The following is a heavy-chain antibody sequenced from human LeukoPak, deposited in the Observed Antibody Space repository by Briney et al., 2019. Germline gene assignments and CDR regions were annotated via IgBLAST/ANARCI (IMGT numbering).Heavy chain of an antibody. CDR2: ISAYNGNT. Sequence: ASVKVSCKASGYTFTSYGISWVRQAPGQGLEWMGWISAYNGNTNYAQKLQGRVTMTTDTSTSTAYMELRSLRSDDTAVYYCARSGDFWSGPPINWFDPWGQGTLVTVSS. D-gene: IGHD3-3*01. CDR1: GYTFTSYG. J-gene: IGHJ5*02. V-gene: IGHV1-18*01. CDR3: ARSGDFWSGPPINWFDP.